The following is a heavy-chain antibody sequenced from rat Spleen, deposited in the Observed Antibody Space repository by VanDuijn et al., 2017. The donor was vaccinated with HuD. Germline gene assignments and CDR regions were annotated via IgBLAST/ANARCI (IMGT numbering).Heavy chain of an antibody. D-gene: IGHD1-11*01. CDR3: ARHSDGGYSPYWYFDL. CDR1: GLSFSNYD. V-gene: IGHV5-25*01. J-gene: IGHJ1*01. Sequence: EVQLVESGGGLVQPGRSMKLSCAASGLSFSNYDMAWVRQAPTKGLEWVASISYDGTATYYRDSVKGRFTLSRENAKSTLYLQMDSLRSEDTATYYCARHSDGGYSPYWYFDLWGPGTMVTVSS. CDR2: ISYDGTAT.